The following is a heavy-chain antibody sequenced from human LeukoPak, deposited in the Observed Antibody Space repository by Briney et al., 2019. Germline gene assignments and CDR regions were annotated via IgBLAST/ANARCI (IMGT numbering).Heavy chain of an antibody. CDR1: GFPFSNYA. J-gene: IGHJ3*02. CDR2: IYSGGST. V-gene: IGHV3-53*01. CDR3: ARTYGDYVEDAFDI. D-gene: IGHD4-17*01. Sequence: GGSLRLSCAVSGFPFSNYAMSWVRQAPGKGLEWVSVIYSGGSTYYTDSVKGRFTISRDNSKNTLYLQMNSLRAEDTAVYYCARTYGDYVEDAFDIWGQGTMVTVSS.